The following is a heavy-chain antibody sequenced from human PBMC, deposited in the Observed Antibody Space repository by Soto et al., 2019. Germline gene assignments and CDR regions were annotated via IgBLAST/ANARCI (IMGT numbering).Heavy chain of an antibody. CDR2: IKSKIAGGTA. V-gene: IGHV3-15*01. Sequence: EVQLLESGGGLVKPGGSLRLSCAASGFTFSNGWMSWVRQAPGKGLQWVDRIKSKIAGGTADYSAPVKGRFTISRDDSKDTLYLQMNSLKTEDTAVYYCTTDSTQTFCDGGPCYSLQTKTHDSWGQGTLVTVSS. J-gene: IGHJ5*02. D-gene: IGHD2-15*01. CDR3: TTDSTQTFCDGGPCYSLQTKTHDS. CDR1: GFTFSNGW.